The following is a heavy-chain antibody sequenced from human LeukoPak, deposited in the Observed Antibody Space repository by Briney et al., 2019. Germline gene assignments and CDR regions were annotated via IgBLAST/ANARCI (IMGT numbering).Heavy chain of an antibody. V-gene: IGHV4-38-2*01. CDR1: GYSISSGYY. J-gene: IGHJ4*02. D-gene: IGHD3-3*01. Sequence: SETLSLTCAVSGYSISSGYYWGWIRQPPGKGLGWIGSIYHSGSTYYNPSLKGRVTISVDTSKNQFSLKLSSVTAADTAVYYCARHSRSSIFGVVMAVSYWGQGTLVTVSS. CDR2: IYHSGST. CDR3: ARHSRSSIFGVVMAVSY.